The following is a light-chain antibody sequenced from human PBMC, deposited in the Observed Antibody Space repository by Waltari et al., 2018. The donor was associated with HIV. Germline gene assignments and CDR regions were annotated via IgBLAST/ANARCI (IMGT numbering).Light chain of an antibody. CDR3: LQSTTLPYT. V-gene: IGKV6-21*01. Sequence: EIVLTQSPDFQSVTPREKVTITCRASQNIGESLHWYQQKPDQSPNLLIKFASPSFSGVPSRFSGSGSGTDFTLTISNLEAEDAATYYCLQSTTLPYTFGQGTKLEIK. J-gene: IGKJ2*01. CDR2: FAS. CDR1: QNIGES.